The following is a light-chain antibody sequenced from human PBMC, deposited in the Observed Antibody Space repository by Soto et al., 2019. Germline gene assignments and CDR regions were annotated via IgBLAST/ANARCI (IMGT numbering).Light chain of an antibody. CDR3: QQLDRYPFT. CDR1: LGISTY. J-gene: IGKJ4*01. CDR2: SAS. V-gene: IGKV1-9*01. Sequence: DIQLTQSPSFLPASVGDRVTITCRASLGISTYLAWYQQKPGKVPRLLIYSASTLQSGVPSRFSGSGSGTEFTLTISSLQPEDFASYYCQQLDRYPFTFGGGTKVDIK.